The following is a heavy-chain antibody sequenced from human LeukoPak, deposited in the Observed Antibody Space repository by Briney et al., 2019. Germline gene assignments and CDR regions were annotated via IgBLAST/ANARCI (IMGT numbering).Heavy chain of an antibody. CDR3: PTDFTMVRGVIEY. CDR1: GFTFSNAW. Sequence: GGSLRLSCAASGFTFSNAWMSWVRQAPGKGLEWGGRIKIKTDGGTTDYAAPVKGRFTISRDDSKKTLYLQMNRLNTEDTAVYYCPTDFTMVRGVIEYWGQGHLVTVSS. CDR2: IKIKTDGGTT. V-gene: IGHV3-15*01. D-gene: IGHD3-10*01. J-gene: IGHJ4*02.